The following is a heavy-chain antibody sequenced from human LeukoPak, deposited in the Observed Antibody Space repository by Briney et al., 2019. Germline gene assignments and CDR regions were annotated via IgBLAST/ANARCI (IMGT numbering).Heavy chain of an antibody. CDR3: ARGFSSGGSCYSYYY. V-gene: IGHV1-46*01. CDR1: GYTFSTYY. J-gene: IGHJ4*02. CDR2: IDPRRGST. D-gene: IGHD2-15*01. Sequence: ASVKVSCKASGYTFSTYYMHWVRQAPGQGLEWMGVIDPRRGSTNSARKFQGRVTMTSDTSTSTDYMELSSLRSEDTAVYYCARGFSSGGSCYSYYYWGQGTLVTVSS.